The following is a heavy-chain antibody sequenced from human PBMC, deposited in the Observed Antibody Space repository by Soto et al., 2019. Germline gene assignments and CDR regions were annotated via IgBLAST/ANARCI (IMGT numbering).Heavy chain of an antibody. Sequence: ASVKVSCKASGYTFTSYGISWVRQAPRQGLEWMGWISAYNGNTNYAQKLQGRVTMTTDTSTSTAYMELRSLRSDDTAVYYCARDSGRIAVAGTVWFDPWGQGTLVTVSS. D-gene: IGHD6-19*01. CDR2: ISAYNGNT. CDR3: ARDSGRIAVAGTVWFDP. V-gene: IGHV1-18*01. CDR1: GYTFTSYG. J-gene: IGHJ5*02.